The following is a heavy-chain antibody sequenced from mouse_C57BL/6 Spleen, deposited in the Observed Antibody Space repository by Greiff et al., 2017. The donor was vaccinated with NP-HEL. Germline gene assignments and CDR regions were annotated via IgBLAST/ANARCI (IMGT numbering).Heavy chain of an antibody. D-gene: IGHD4-1*01. CDR2: ISRGGSTI. CDR1: GFTFSDYG. CDR3: ASGLELGRNSDY. V-gene: IGHV5-17*01. Sequence: EVMLVESGGGLVKPGGSLKLSCAASGFTFSDYGMHWVRQAPEKGLEWVAYISRGGSTIYYADTVKGRFTISRDNAKNTLFLQMTSLRSEDTAMYYCASGLELGRNSDYWGQGTTLTVAS. J-gene: IGHJ2*01.